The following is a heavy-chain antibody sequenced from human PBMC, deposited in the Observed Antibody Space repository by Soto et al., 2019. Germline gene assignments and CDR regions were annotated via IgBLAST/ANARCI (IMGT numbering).Heavy chain of an antibody. Sequence: QVQLVQSGAEVKKPGSSVKVSCKASGGTFSTYTITWVRQAPGQWLEWMGRIIPIIGIINYAQKFQGRVTITADKFTGTAYMELNRLRSDDTAVYYCAGDPDSHYNDSHASSYPWGQGTLVTVSS. D-gene: IGHD3-22*01. CDR2: IIPIIGII. V-gene: IGHV1-69*08. CDR1: GGTFSTYT. CDR3: AGDPDSHYNDSHASSYP. J-gene: IGHJ5*02.